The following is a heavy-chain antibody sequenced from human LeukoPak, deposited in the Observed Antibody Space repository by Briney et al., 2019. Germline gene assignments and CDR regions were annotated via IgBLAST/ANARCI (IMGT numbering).Heavy chain of an antibody. CDR3: ARHGAVAQNWFDP. D-gene: IGHD6-19*01. CDR2: IYYSGST. V-gene: IGHV4-39*01. J-gene: IGHJ5*02. CDR1: GGSISSSSYY. Sequence: SETLSLTCTVSGGSISSSSYYWGWIRQPPGKGPEWIGSIYYSGSTYYNPSLKSRVTISVDTSKNQFSLKLSSVTAADTAVYYCARHGAVAQNWFDPWGQGTLVTVSS.